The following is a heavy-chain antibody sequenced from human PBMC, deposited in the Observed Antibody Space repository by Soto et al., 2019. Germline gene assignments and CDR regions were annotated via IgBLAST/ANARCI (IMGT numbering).Heavy chain of an antibody. CDR2: IYYTGNT. Sequence: QLQLQESGPGLLKTSGNLSLTCTVSGDSVISTKYYWAWIRQPPGKGLEWIGTIYYTGNTYNNPSLKSRVTISVDTSKNHFSLRLTSVTAADTAVYYCARLVANYGSSSGWFDPWGQGTLVTVSS. CDR3: ARLVANYGSSSGWFDP. CDR1: GDSVISTKYY. V-gene: IGHV4-39*02. J-gene: IGHJ5*02. D-gene: IGHD6-6*01.